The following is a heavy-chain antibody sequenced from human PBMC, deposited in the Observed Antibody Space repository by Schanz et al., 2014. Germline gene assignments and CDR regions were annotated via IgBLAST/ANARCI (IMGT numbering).Heavy chain of an antibody. CDR1: GFIFSNYG. J-gene: IGHJ4*02. CDR3: AKDPSHGDYDYYFDY. Sequence: VQLVESGGGLVQPGGSLRLSCAASGFIFSNYGMHWVRQAPGKGLEWVAVIWSDGSGKYYADSVKGRFTISRDNSENTLYLQMNSLRAEDTAVYYCAKDPSHGDYDYYFDYWGQGTLVTVSS. CDR2: IWSDGSGK. V-gene: IGHV3-33*06. D-gene: IGHD3-22*01.